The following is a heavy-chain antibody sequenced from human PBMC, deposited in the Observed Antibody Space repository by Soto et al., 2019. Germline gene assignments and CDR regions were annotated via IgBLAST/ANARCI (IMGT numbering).Heavy chain of an antibody. J-gene: IGHJ4*02. CDR1: GFTFSNAW. Sequence: PGGSLRLSCAALGFTFSNAWMNWVRQAPGKGLEWVGRIKSKTDGGTTDYAAPVKGRFTISRDDSKNTLYLQMNSLKTEDTAVYYCNTEFVGFWSGYYNKYWGQGTLVTVSS. D-gene: IGHD3-3*01. V-gene: IGHV3-15*07. CDR2: IKSKTDGGTT. CDR3: NTEFVGFWSGYYNKY.